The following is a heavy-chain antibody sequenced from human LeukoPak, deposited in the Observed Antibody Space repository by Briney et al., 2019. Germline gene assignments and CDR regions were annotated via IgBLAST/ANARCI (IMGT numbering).Heavy chain of an antibody. CDR2: IYYSGST. J-gene: IGHJ4*02. V-gene: IGHV4-59*01. CDR1: GGSISSYY. Sequence: SETLSLTCTVSGGSISSYYWSWIRQPPGKGLEWIGYIYYSGSTNYNPSLKSRVTISVDTSKNQFSLKLSSVTAADTAVYYCARDREGRASGWLFDYWGQGTLVTVSS. CDR3: ARDREGRASGWLFDY. D-gene: IGHD6-19*01.